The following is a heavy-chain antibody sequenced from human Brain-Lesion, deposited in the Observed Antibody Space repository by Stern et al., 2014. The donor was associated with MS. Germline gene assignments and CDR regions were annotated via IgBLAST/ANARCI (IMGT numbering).Heavy chain of an antibody. CDR2: IFNSGRT. Sequence: VQLVESGPGLVKPSQTLSLSCTVSGGSISSGGYYWSWIRQPAGKGLEWIGRIFNSGRTSYNPSLKSRVTISIETSKNQSSLRLNSMTAADTAVYYCARGRVVPGFQYYATDVWGQGTTVIVSS. CDR3: ARGRVVPGFQYYATDV. J-gene: IGHJ6*02. D-gene: IGHD2-2*01. V-gene: IGHV4-61*02. CDR1: GGSISSGGYY.